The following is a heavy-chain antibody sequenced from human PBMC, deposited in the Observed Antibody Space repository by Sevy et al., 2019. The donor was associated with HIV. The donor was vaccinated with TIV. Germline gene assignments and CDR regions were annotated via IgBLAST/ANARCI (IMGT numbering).Heavy chain of an antibody. CDR1: GFTFSSYA. D-gene: IGHD1-26*01. Sequence: GESLKISCAASGFTFSSYAMSWVRQAPGKGLEWVSAISGSGGSTYYEDPVKGRFTISRDNSKNTRYRQMNSLRAEDTAVYYCAKDKEGATTLDLFDYWGQGTLVTVSS. J-gene: IGHJ4*02. CDR2: ISGSGGST. CDR3: AKDKEGATTLDLFDY. V-gene: IGHV3-23*01.